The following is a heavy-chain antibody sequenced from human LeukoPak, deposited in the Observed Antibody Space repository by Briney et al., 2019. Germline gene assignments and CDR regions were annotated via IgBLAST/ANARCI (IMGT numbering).Heavy chain of an antibody. CDR3: ARLERRQEAFDI. CDR2: IYHSGST. V-gene: IGHV4-38-2*02. J-gene: IGHJ3*02. D-gene: IGHD1-1*01. CDR1: GYSISSGYY. Sequence: SETLSLTCTVSGYSISSGYYWGWIRQPPGEGLEWIGSIYHSGSTYYNPSLKSRVTISVDTSKNQFSLKLSSVTAADTAVYYCARLERRQEAFDIWGQGTMVTVSS.